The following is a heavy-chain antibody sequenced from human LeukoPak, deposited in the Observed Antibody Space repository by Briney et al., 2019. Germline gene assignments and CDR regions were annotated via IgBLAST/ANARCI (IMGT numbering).Heavy chain of an antibody. CDR1: GGSIGSYY. D-gene: IGHD6-13*01. Sequence: PSEALSLTCTVSGGSIGSYYWSWIRQPAGKGLEWIGRIYTSGSTNHNPSLKSRVTMSVDTSKNQFSLKLSSVTAADTAVYYCARDARIAADNWSDSWGQGTLVTVSS. J-gene: IGHJ5*01. CDR3: ARDARIAADNWSDS. CDR2: IYTSGST. V-gene: IGHV4-4*07.